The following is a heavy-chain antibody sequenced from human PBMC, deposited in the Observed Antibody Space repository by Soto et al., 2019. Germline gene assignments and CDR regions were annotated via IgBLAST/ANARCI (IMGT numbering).Heavy chain of an antibody. D-gene: IGHD2-2*01. CDR2: IYPGDSDT. CDR3: TRQLYCSSSSSYRGIDS. V-gene: IGHV5-51*01. J-gene: IGHJ4*02. CDR1: GYSFTTYW. Sequence: PGESLKISCKGCGYSFTTYWIGWVRQTPGKGLEWMGIIYPGDSDTRYSPSFQGQVTMSADKSINTAYLQWSSLKASDTAIYYCTRQLYCSSSSSYRGIDSCGQGTLVTVAS.